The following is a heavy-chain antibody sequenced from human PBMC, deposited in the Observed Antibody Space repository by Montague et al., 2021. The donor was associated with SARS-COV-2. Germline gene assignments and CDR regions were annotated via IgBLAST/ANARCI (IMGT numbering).Heavy chain of an antibody. Sequence: SETLSLTCTVSGASISRSSYYWGWIRQPPGKGLEWIGNIYYSGNTHYNPSLKSRVTISVDTSKNQFSLTLSSVTAADTTIYYCARQGNSGNLIDYWSQGTLVTVSS. CDR3: ARQGNSGNLIDY. CDR1: GASISRSSYY. V-gene: IGHV4-39*01. D-gene: IGHD3-10*01. J-gene: IGHJ4*02. CDR2: IYYSGNT.